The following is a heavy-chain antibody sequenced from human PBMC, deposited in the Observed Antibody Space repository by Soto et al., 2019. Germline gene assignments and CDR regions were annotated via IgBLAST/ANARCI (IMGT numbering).Heavy chain of an antibody. CDR3: AREVQLWSSYFDY. D-gene: IGHD5-18*01. Sequence: PGGSLRLSCAASGVTFSSYGMHWVRQAPGKGLEWVAVIWYDGSNKYYADSVKGRFTISRDNSKNTLYLQMNSLRAEDTAVYYCAREVQLWSSYFDYWGQGTLVTVSS. CDR1: GVTFSSYG. CDR2: IWYDGSNK. V-gene: IGHV3-33*01. J-gene: IGHJ4*02.